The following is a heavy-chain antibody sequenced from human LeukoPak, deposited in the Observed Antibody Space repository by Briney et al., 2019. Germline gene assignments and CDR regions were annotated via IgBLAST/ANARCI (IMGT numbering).Heavy chain of an antibody. CDR2: ISAYNGNT. V-gene: IGHV1-18*04. D-gene: IGHD6-19*01. CDR1: GYTFTSYG. CDR3: ARALHRSGWYPGY. J-gene: IGHJ4*02. Sequence: ASVKVSCKASGYTFTSYGISWVRQAPGQGLELMGLISAYNGNTSYAQKLQGRVTMTTDTSTSKAYMEMRSLRSADTAVYSCARALHRSGWYPGYWGQGTLVTVSS.